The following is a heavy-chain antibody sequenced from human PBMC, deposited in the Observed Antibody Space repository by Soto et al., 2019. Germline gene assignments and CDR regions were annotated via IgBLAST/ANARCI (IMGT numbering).Heavy chain of an antibody. Sequence: QVQVQQWGAGLLKPSETLSLTCAVYGGSLSDYYWSWIRQPPGKGLEWIGEINHSGSTKYNPSLKIRVTISVDTSKSQFSLKLSSVTAADTAIYYCASGRDYTWTIGGQGTLVTVSS. D-gene: IGHD3-16*01. J-gene: IGHJ4*02. CDR2: INHSGST. CDR1: GGSLSDYY. V-gene: IGHV4-34*01. CDR3: ASGRDYTWTI.